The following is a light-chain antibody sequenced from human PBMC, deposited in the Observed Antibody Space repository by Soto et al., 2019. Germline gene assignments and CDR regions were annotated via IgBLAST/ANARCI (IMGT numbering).Light chain of an antibody. Sequence: QSVLTQPPSASGTPGQRVTISCSGSSSNVGSNYVYWYHQLPGTAPKLLIYRNNQRPSGVPGRFSGSKSGTSASLAISGLRSEDEADYYCVAWDDSLSGYVFGSGTKLTVL. V-gene: IGLV1-47*01. CDR1: SSNVGSNY. CDR3: VAWDDSLSGYV. CDR2: RNN. J-gene: IGLJ1*01.